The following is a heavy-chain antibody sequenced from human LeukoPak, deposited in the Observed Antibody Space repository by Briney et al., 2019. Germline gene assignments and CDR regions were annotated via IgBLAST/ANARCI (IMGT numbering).Heavy chain of an antibody. CDR1: GFTFSSYS. CDR2: ISSSSSYI. Sequence: GGSLRLSCAASGFTFSSYSMNWVRQAPGKGLEWVSSISSSSSYIYYADSVKGRFTISRGNAKNSLYLQMNSLRAEDTAVYYCARDRHCSGGSCYQRAHNYYYYGMDVWGQGTTVTVSS. D-gene: IGHD2-15*01. CDR3: ARDRHCSGGSCYQRAHNYYYYGMDV. V-gene: IGHV3-21*01. J-gene: IGHJ6*02.